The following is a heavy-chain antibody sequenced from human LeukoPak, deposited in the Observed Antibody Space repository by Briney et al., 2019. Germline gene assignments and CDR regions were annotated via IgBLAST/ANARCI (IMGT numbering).Heavy chain of an antibody. D-gene: IGHD6-13*01. J-gene: IGHJ4*02. CDR1: GFSFRYYW. CDR2: INRDVSTT. V-gene: IGHV3-74*03. CDR3: ASPGIVAAGPFHY. Sequence: GGSLRLSCAASGFSFRYYWMHWVRQAPGKGLVWVSRINRDVSTTTYADSVKGRFTVSRDNAKNTLYLDMNSLRAEDTAVYFCASPGIVAAGPFHYWGPGTLVTVSS.